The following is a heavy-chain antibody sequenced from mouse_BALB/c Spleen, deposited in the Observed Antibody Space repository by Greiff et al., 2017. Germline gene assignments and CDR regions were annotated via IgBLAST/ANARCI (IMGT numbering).Heavy chain of an antibody. J-gene: IGHJ3*01. CDR1: GYTFTSYW. Sequence: QVQLQQSGAELAKPGASVKMSCKASGYTFTSYWMHWVKQRPGQGLEWIGYINPSTGYTEYNQKFKDKATLTADKSSSTAYMQLSSLTSEDSAVYYCGGGNSPDFAYWGQGTLVTVSA. CDR3: GGGNSPDFAY. CDR2: INPSTGYT. D-gene: IGHD1-1*02. V-gene: IGHV1-7*01.